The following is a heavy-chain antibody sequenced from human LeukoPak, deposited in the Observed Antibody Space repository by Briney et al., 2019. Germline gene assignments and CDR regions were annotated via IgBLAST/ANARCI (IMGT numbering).Heavy chain of an antibody. CDR3: AREAAVTGLPHFDF. D-gene: IGHD6-19*01. V-gene: IGHV3-21*01. CDR1: GFTFSSYS. J-gene: IGHJ4*02. Sequence: GGSMRLSCAASGFTFSSYSMNWVRPAPEKGLEWVSSISSSSRYIYYTDSVKGRFTISRDNAKNSLYLQRNSQRAEYTAVYYCAREAAVTGLPHFDFWGQGTLVTVSS. CDR2: ISSSSRYI.